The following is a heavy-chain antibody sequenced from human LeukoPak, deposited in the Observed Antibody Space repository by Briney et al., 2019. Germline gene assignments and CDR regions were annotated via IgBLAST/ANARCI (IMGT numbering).Heavy chain of an antibody. V-gene: IGHV3-53*01. D-gene: IGHD3-10*01. Sequence: GGSLRLSCAASGFTVSSYYMSWVRQAPGKGLEWVSVIYSGGSTYYADSVKGRFTISRDNSKNTLYLQMNSLRAEDTAVYYCAMRPMVRGVIPHDYWGQGTLVTVSS. CDR1: GFTVSSYY. CDR3: AMRPMVRGVIPHDY. CDR2: IYSGGST. J-gene: IGHJ4*02.